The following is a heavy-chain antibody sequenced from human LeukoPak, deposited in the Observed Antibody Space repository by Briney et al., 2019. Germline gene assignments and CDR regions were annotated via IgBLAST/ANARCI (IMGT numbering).Heavy chain of an antibody. V-gene: IGHV1-2*02. CDR3: ARSYSSSWYIVFDI. J-gene: IGHJ3*02. CDR1: GYTFTSYG. CDR2: INPNSGGT. Sequence: ASVKVSCKASGYTFTSYGISWVRQAPGQGLEWMGWINPNSGGTNYAQKFQGRVTMTRDTSISTAYMELSRLRSDDTAVYYCARSYSSSWYIVFDIWGQGTMVTVSS. D-gene: IGHD6-13*01.